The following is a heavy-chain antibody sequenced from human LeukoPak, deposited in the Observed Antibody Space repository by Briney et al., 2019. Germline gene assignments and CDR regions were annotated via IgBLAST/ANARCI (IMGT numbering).Heavy chain of an antibody. D-gene: IGHD2-15*01. CDR3: AKLGVDCSGGSCYSRYYGMDV. CDR1: GFTFSSYG. Sequence: GGSLRLSCAASGFTFSSYGMHWVRQAPGKGLEWVAVISYDGSNKYYADSVKGRFAISRDNSKNTLYLQMNSLRAEDTAVHYCAKLGVDCSGGSCYSRYYGMDVWGQGTTVTVSS. J-gene: IGHJ6*02. V-gene: IGHV3-30*18. CDR2: ISYDGSNK.